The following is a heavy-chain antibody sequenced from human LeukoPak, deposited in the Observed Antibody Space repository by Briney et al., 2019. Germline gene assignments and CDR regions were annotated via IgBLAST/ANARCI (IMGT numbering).Heavy chain of an antibody. D-gene: IGHD1-26*01. J-gene: IGHJ1*01. V-gene: IGHV4-61*02. CDR3: AKWVRLNRVFF. Sequence: SQTLSLTCTVSGDSISSGSFYWTWIRQPAGKGLEWIGRIYTGGNTNYNPSLQSRVAISMDTSKNQFSLKLSSVTAADTAVYYCAKWVRLNRVFFWGKGTLVAVSS. CDR1: GDSISSGSFY. CDR2: IYTGGNT.